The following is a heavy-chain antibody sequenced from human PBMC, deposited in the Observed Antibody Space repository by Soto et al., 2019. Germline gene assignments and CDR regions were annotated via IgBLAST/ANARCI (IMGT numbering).Heavy chain of an antibody. V-gene: IGHV1-18*01. D-gene: IGHD6-6*01. CDR2: SNTYTGNT. CDR3: ARDRLSRTSSITFDY. J-gene: IGHJ4*02. CDR1: GYTFTTYA. Sequence: QVQLVQSGADVKKPGASVKLSCKASGYTFTTYAISWLLQAPGQGLEWMGWSNTYTGNTDYARSLQGRVTMTTDTSTNTAYMELRSLTSDDTAVYYCARDRLSRTSSITFDYWGQGVLVTVSS.